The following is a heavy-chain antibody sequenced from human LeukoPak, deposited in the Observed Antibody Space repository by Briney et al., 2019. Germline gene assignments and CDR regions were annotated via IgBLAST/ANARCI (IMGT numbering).Heavy chain of an antibody. Sequence: HPGGSLRLSCAASGFTFSRTWMSWVRQSPGKGLEWVANINGDGSEEYYVDSVKGRFTISRANARSSLYLQMNSLRAEDTAVYYRARDPDSDNAWGWFDSWGQGTVVTVSS. CDR3: ARDPDSDNAWGWFDS. CDR2: INGDGSEE. CDR1: GFTFSRTW. V-gene: IGHV3-7*01. J-gene: IGHJ5*01. D-gene: IGHD3-16*01.